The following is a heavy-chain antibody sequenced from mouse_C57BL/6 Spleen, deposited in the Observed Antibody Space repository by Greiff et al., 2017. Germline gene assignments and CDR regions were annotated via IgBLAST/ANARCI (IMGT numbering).Heavy chain of an antibody. V-gene: IGHV1-64*01. D-gene: IGHD1-1*01. J-gene: IGHJ2*01. Sequence: QVQLQQPGAELVKPGASVKLSCKASGYTFTSYWMHWVKQRPGQGLEWIGMIHPNSGSTNYNEKFKSKATLTVDKSSSTAYMQLSSLTSEDSAVYYCAREEGGGLLRFFDYWGQGTTLTVSS. CDR2: IHPNSGST. CDR1: GYTFTSYW. CDR3: AREEGGGLLRFFDY.